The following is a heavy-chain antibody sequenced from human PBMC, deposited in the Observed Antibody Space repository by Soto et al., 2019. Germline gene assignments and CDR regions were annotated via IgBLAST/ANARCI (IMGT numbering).Heavy chain of an antibody. J-gene: IGHJ4*02. CDR2: IIPMFGTA. D-gene: IGHD5-18*01. CDR3: XXXIQLWLRRINTGYSG. Sequence: QVQLVQSGAEVKKPESSVKVSCKAPGGTFSTYAISWVRQAPGQGLEWMGGIIPMFGTANYAQRFQDRVTXXXDXSTXXVYMXLXXXXSXDTAVYFXXXXIQLWLRRINTGYSGWGQGTLVTVSS. CDR1: GGTFSTYA. V-gene: IGHV1-69*05.